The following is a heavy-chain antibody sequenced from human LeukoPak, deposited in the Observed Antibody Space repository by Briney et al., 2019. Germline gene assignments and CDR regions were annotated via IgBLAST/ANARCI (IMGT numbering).Heavy chain of an antibody. V-gene: IGHV3-48*03. Sequence: PGGSLRLSCAASGFTFSSYEMNWVRQAPGKGLEWVSYISSSGSTIYYADSVKGRFTISRDNAKNSLYLQMNSLRAEDTAVYYCARDQGEQVYDYVWGSKWEIYYMDVWGKGTTVTISS. D-gene: IGHD3-16*01. J-gene: IGHJ6*03. CDR1: GFTFSSYE. CDR2: ISSSGSTI. CDR3: ARDQGEQVYDYVWGSKWEIYYMDV.